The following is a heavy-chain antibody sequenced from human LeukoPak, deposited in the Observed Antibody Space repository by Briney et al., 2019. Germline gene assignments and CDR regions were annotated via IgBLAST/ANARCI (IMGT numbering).Heavy chain of an antibody. CDR2: ISYDGSNK. J-gene: IGHJ4*02. D-gene: IGHD2/OR15-2a*01. V-gene: IGHV3-30*04. Sequence: GGSLRLSCAASGFTFSSYVMHWVRQAPGKGLEWVAVISYDGSNKVYADSVEGRFTISRDNSKNTLYLQMNSLRAEDTAVYYCARDTSPLGFDYWGQGTLVTVSS. CDR3: ARDTSPLGFDY. CDR1: GFTFSSYV.